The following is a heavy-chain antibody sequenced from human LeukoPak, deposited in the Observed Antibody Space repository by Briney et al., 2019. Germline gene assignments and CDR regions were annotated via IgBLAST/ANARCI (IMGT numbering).Heavy chain of an antibody. CDR2: ISYDGTNK. J-gene: IGHJ4*02. Sequence: GGSLRLSCAASGFTFTNYALHWVRQAPGKGLEWVAVISYDGTNKYYADSVRGRFTISRDNSKNTLSLQMNSLRAEDTALYYCARGFVLGAAKNYFDYWGQGALVTVSS. CDR3: ARGFVLGAAKNYFDY. CDR1: GFTFTNYA. V-gene: IGHV3-30-3*01. D-gene: IGHD2-21*02.